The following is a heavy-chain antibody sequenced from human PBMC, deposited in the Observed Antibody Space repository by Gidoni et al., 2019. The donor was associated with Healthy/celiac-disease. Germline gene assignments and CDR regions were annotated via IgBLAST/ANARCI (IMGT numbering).Heavy chain of an antibody. Sequence: QLQLQESGPGLVKPSETLSLTCTVPGGSISSSSYYWGWIRQPPGKGLEWIGSIYYSGSTYYNPSLKSRVTISVDTSKNQFSLKLSSVTAADTAVYYCARCGVVVPAAHEPNWFDPWGQGTLVTVSS. CDR1: GGSISSSSYY. V-gene: IGHV4-39*01. J-gene: IGHJ5*02. CDR2: IYYSGST. CDR3: ARCGVVVPAAHEPNWFDP. D-gene: IGHD2-2*01.